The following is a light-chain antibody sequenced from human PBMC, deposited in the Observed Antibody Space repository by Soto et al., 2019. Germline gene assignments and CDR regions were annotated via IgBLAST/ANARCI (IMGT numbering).Light chain of an antibody. CDR3: QQYNIWPQT. V-gene: IGKV3-15*01. CDR2: GAS. Sequence: EIVMSQSPGXXSVSRGERATLSCRASQSVSSNLAWYQQKPGQAPRLLIYGASTRATGIPARFSGSGSGTEFTLTISSLQSEDFAVYFCQQYNIWPQTFGQGTMVDIK. CDR1: QSVSSN. J-gene: IGKJ1*01.